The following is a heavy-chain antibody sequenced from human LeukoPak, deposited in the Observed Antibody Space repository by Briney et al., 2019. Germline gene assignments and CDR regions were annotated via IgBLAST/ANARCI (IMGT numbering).Heavy chain of an antibody. CDR2: IIPIFSTA. D-gene: IGHD3-22*01. J-gene: IGHJ4*02. Sequence: SVKVSCKASGGTFSSYAISWVRQAPGQGLEWMGGIIPIFSTANYAQKFQGRVTITADESTSTAYMELSSLRSEDTAVYYCARGSHSGYYYVRYDYWGQGTLVTVSS. CDR1: GGTFSSYA. CDR3: ARGSHSGYYYVRYDY. V-gene: IGHV1-69*13.